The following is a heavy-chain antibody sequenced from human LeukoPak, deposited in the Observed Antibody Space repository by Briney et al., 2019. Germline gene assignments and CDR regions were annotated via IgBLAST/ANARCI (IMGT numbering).Heavy chain of an antibody. V-gene: IGHV3-30*18. J-gene: IGHJ4*02. CDR1: GFTFSSYG. CDR3: AKDYLQNFDY. D-gene: IGHD3-16*02. Sequence: PGGSLRLSRAASGFTFSSYGMHWVRQAPGRGLEWVAVISYDGSNKYYADSVKGRFTISRDNSKNTLDLQMNSLRADDTAVYYCAKDYLQNFDYWGQGTLVTVSS. CDR2: ISYDGSNK.